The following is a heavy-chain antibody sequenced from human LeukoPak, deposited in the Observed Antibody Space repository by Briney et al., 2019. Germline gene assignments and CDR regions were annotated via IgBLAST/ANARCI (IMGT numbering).Heavy chain of an antibody. Sequence: ASVKVSCKASGNTFTSYAMHWVRQAPGQRLEWMGWINAGNGNTKYSQKFQGRVTITRDTSASTAYMELSSLRSEDTAVYYCARGFVDTAMVFDYWGQGTLVTVSS. D-gene: IGHD5-18*01. CDR2: INAGNGNT. J-gene: IGHJ4*02. CDR3: ARGFVDTAMVFDY. CDR1: GNTFTSYA. V-gene: IGHV1-3*01.